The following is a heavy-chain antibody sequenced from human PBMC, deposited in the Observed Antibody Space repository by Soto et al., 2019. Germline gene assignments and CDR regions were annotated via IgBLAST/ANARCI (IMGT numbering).Heavy chain of an antibody. J-gene: IGHJ3*02. CDR1: GFTFNIYA. CDR3: TKDRGPRPDAFDI. CDR2: ISGSGGVK. V-gene: IGHV3-23*01. D-gene: IGHD3-10*01. Sequence: GGSLRLSCAASGFTFNIYAMNWVRQAPGRGLEWVSGISGSGGVKYYGDSGKGRFAISRDNSKNTLYLQMNSLKAEDTAIYYCTKDRGPRPDAFDIWGQGTLVTVSS.